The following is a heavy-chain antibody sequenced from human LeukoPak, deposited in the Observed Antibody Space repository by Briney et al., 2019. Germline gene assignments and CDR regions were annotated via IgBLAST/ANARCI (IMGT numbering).Heavy chain of an antibody. Sequence: KPSETLSLTCTVSGGSISSSSYYWGWIRQPPGKGLEWIGSIYYSGSTYYNPSLKSRVTISVDTSKNQFSLKLSSVTAADTAVYYCARHVTRITMVRGVIDRGFDIWGQGTMVTASS. D-gene: IGHD3-10*01. CDR2: IYYSGST. CDR1: GGSISSSSYY. CDR3: ARHVTRITMVRGVIDRGFDI. V-gene: IGHV4-39*01. J-gene: IGHJ3*02.